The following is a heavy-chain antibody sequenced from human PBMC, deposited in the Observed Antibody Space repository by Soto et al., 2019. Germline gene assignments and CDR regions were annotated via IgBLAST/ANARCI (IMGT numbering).Heavy chain of an antibody. CDR2: IYHSGST. J-gene: IGHJ4*02. CDR1: GGSISSSNW. V-gene: IGHV4-4*02. Sequence: QVQLQESGTGLVKPSGTLSLTCAVSGGSISSSNWWSWVRQPPGKGLAWIGEIYHSGSTNYTPSLNSRVTISVDKSKNQFSLKLSSVTAADTAGYYCARVGALAWVSRAAHIDYWGQGTLVTVSS. D-gene: IGHD3-10*01. CDR3: ARVGALAWVSRAAHIDY.